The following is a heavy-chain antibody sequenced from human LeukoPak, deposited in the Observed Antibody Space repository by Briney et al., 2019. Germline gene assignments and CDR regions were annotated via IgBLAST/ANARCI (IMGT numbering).Heavy chain of an antibody. D-gene: IGHD6-19*01. CDR2: ISSSGSTI. V-gene: IGHV3-11*04. CDR3: ARGGVWYSSGWSDY. Sequence: LSLTCTVSGGSISGYYWSWIRQPAGKGLEWVSYISSSGSTIYYADSVKGRFTISRDNAKNSLYLQMNSLRAEDTAVYYCARGGVWYSSGWSDYWGQGTLVTVSS. J-gene: IGHJ4*02. CDR1: GGSISGYY.